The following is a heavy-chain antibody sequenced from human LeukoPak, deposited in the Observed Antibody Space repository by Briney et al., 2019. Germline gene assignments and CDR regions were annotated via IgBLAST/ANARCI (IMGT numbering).Heavy chain of an antibody. CDR1: GFTFSSYA. J-gene: IGHJ4*02. D-gene: IGHD3-3*01. Sequence: GGSLRLSCAASGFTFSSYAMSWVRQAPGKGLEWVSAISGSGGSTYYADSVKGRFTISRDNSKNTLYLQMNSLRAEDTAVYYCAKLKAVESLRFLEPFFDYWGQGTLVTVSS. CDR2: ISGSGGST. V-gene: IGHV3-23*01. CDR3: AKLKAVESLRFLEPFFDY.